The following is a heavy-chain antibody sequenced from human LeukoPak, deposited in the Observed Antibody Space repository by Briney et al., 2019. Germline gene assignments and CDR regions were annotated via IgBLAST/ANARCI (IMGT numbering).Heavy chain of an antibody. CDR3: ARDSIAVAGILDY. D-gene: IGHD6-19*01. Sequence: AGGSLRLSCAASGFTFSSFAVSWVRQAPGKGLEWVSTITDSGDTTYSADSVKGRFTISRDNSKNTLYLQMNSLRAEDTAVYYCARDSIAVAGILDYWGQGTLVTVSS. CDR1: GFTFSSFA. J-gene: IGHJ4*02. V-gene: IGHV3-23*01. CDR2: ITDSGDTT.